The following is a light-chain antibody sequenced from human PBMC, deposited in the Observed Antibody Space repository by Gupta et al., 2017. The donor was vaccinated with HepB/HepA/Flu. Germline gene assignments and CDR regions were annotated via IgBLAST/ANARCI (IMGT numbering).Light chain of an antibody. CDR3: QQFNNYPFT. CDR2: DAS. CDR1: QGISSA. J-gene: IGKJ3*01. Sequence: AIQLTQSPSSLSASVGDRVTITCRASQGISSALAWYQHKPGKAPKLLIYDASSLESGVPSRFSGSGSGTDFTLTISSLQPEDFATYYCQQFNNYPFTFGPGTKVEIK. V-gene: IGKV1D-13*01.